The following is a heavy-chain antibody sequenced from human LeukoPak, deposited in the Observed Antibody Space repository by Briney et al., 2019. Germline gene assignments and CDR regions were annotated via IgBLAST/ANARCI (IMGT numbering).Heavy chain of an antibody. D-gene: IGHD2-8*01. CDR3: ARVAYCSTSVCLNYDY. CDR1: GYTFTGHY. V-gene: IGHV1-2*02. CDR2: INPNSGVT. J-gene: IGHJ4*02. Sequence: GASLKVSCKSSGYTFTGHYMHWMRQAPGQGLEWMGWINPNSGVTRYAQRFQGRVTMTRDTSTSTAYMELSRLRADDTATYYCARVAYCSTSVCLNYDYWGQGTLVTVAS.